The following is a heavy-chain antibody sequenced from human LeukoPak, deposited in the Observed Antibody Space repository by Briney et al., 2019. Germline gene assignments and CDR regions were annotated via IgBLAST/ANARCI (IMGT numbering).Heavy chain of an antibody. V-gene: IGHV3-53*01. CDR1: GFTVSSNY. J-gene: IGHJ4*02. Sequence: GGSLRLTCAASGFTVSSNYMNWVRQAPGKGLEWVSVIFSGGNTYYADSVKGRFTISRDNSKNTVYLQMNGLRADDTAVYYCARGDWGYTYGYTIWGQGTLVTVSS. CDR2: IFSGGNT. D-gene: IGHD5-18*01. CDR3: ARGDWGYTYGYTI.